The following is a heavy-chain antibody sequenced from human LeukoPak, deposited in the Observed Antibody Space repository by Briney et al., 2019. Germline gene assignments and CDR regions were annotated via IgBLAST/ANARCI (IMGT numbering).Heavy chain of an antibody. CDR1: GGSFSGYY. CDR3: ARGNSSRGYSYGPSTYGMDV. CDR2: INHSGST. D-gene: IGHD5-18*01. V-gene: IGHV4-34*01. J-gene: IGHJ6*02. Sequence: PSETLSLTCAVYGGSFSGYYWSWIRQPPGKGLEWIGEINHSGSTNYNPSLKSRVTISVDTSKNQFSLKLSSVTAAYTAVYYCARGNSSRGYSYGPSTYGMDVWGQGTTVTVSS.